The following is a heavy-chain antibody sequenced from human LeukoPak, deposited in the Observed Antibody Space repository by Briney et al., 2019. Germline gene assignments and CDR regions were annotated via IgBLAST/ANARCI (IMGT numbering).Heavy chain of an antibody. CDR1: GFMFSNYG. CDR2: ISYDGSNK. D-gene: IGHD6-13*01. CDR3: ARQPLFPHRFDP. V-gene: IGHV3-30*03. Sequence: GGSLRLSCAASGFMFSNYGMQWVRQAPGKGLEWVAVISYDGSNKYYADSVKGRFTISRDNSKNSLYLQMNSLRAEDTAVYYCARQPLFPHRFDPWGQGTLVTVSS. J-gene: IGHJ5*02.